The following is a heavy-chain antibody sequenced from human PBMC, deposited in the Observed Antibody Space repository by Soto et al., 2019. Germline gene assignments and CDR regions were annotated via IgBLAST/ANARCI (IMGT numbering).Heavy chain of an antibody. CDR2: INPNSGGT. Sequence: GASVKFSCKASGYTFTGYYMHWVRQAPGQGLEWMGWINPNSGGTSYAQKFQGRVTMTRDTSISTAYMELSRLRSDDTAVYYCARDPKGIAVAGRFDPWGQGTLVTVSS. V-gene: IGHV1-2*02. CDR3: ARDPKGIAVAGRFDP. J-gene: IGHJ5*02. CDR1: GYTFTGYY. D-gene: IGHD6-19*01.